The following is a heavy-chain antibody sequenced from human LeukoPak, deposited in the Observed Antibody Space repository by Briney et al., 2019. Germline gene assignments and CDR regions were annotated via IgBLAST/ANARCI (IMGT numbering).Heavy chain of an antibody. CDR2: INHSGST. J-gene: IGHJ4*02. CDR3: ARDPGDGYNPDY. Sequence: PSETLSLTCAVYGGSFSGYYWSWIRQPPGKGLEWIGEINHSGSTNYNPSLKSRVTISVDTSKNQFSLKLSSVTAADTAVYYCARDPGDGYNPDYWGQGTLVTVSS. CDR1: GGSFSGYY. V-gene: IGHV4-34*01. D-gene: IGHD5-24*01.